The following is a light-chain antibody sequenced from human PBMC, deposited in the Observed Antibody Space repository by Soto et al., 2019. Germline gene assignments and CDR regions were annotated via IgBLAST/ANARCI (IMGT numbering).Light chain of an antibody. CDR2: KAS. J-gene: IGKJ1*01. Sequence: DIQMTQSPSTLSASVGDRVSITCRASQSIGDWLAWYQQKPGKAPKLLIYKASNLQSGVPSRFSGSGSGTDFTRTIISLHADDFATYYCQHYDSYSPTWTFGQGTKGDIK. CDR3: QHYDSYSPTWT. CDR1: QSIGDW. V-gene: IGKV1-5*03.